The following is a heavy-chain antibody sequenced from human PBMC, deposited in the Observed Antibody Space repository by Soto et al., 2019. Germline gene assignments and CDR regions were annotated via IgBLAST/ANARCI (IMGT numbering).Heavy chain of an antibody. Sequence: SSETLSLTXTVSGGSISSGDYYWSWIRQPPGKGLEWIGYIYYSGSTYYNPSLKSRVTISVDTSKNQFSLKLSSVTAADTAVYYCAGRNWNSFDYWGQGTLVTVSS. CDR3: AGRNWNSFDY. V-gene: IGHV4-30-4*01. J-gene: IGHJ4*02. CDR2: IYYSGST. D-gene: IGHD1-20*01. CDR1: GGSISSGDYY.